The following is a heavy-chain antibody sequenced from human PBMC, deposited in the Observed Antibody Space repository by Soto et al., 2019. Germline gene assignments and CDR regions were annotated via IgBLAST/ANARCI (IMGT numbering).Heavy chain of an antibody. CDR1: GCCFSVYY. CDR2: INHSGST. V-gene: IGHV4-34*01. CDR3: SKGAISRVGAGGHNWADP. J-gene: IGHJ5*02. D-gene: IGHD1-26*01. Sequence: SATLSLTCAVSGCCFSVYYLSWLRQPPGKGLEWIGEINHSGSTNYNPSLKCRVTISVDTSKNQFSLTQSSVTAPDTAVYYCSKGAISRVGAGGHNWADPWGQGTQVTVSS.